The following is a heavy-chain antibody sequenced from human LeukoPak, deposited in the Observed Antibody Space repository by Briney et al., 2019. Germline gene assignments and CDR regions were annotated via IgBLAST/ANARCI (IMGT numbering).Heavy chain of an antibody. D-gene: IGHD3-10*01. CDR2: IYHSGST. CDR3: ARVDYYGSGSHDAFDI. V-gene: IGHV4-4*02. Sequence: PSETLSLTCAVSGGSISSSNWWSWVRQPPGKGLGWIGEIYHSGSTNYNPSLKSRVTISVDKSKNQFSLKLSSVTAADTAVYYCARVDYYGSGSHDAFDIWGQGTMVTVSS. CDR1: GGSISSSNW. J-gene: IGHJ3*02.